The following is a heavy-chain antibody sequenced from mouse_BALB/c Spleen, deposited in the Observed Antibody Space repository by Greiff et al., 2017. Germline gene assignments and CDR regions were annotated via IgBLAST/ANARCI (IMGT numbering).Heavy chain of an antibody. V-gene: IGHV2-2*02. CDR2: IWSGGST. Sequence: VKVEESGPGLVQPSQSLSITCTVSGFSLTSYGVHWVRQSPGKGLEWLGVIWSGGSTDYNAAFISRLSISKDNSKSQVFFKMNSLQANDTAIYYCAAHYYGYSAWFAYWGQGTLVTVSA. D-gene: IGHD1-2*01. CDR1: GFSLTSYG. J-gene: IGHJ3*01. CDR3: AAHYYGYSAWFAY.